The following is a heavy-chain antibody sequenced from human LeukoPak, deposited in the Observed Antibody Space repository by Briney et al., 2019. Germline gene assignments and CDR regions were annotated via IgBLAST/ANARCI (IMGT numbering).Heavy chain of an antibody. CDR3: ARADIAVVPAAQHYFDY. D-gene: IGHD2-2*01. CDR1: GYTFTSYF. J-gene: IGHJ4*02. Sequence: GASVKVSCKASGYTFTSYFMHWVRQAPGQGLEWMGIINPSGGSTRYAQKFQGRVTMTRDTSTSTVYMELSSLRSEDTAVYYCARADIAVVPAAQHYFDYWGQGTLVTVSS. CDR2: INPSGGST. V-gene: IGHV1-46*01.